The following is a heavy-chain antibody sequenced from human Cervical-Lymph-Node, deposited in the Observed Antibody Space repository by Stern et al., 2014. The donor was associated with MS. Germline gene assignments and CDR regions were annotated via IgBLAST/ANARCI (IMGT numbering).Heavy chain of an antibody. Sequence: VKLVQSGADVKKPGSSVRVSCKASGDISWLRKAPGQGLEWMGVIIRPVGPAHYTQRFQGRLRITADKSTNTIYMELSSLRSDDTAVYYCARGAGDNWFDPWGQGTLVSVSS. V-gene: IGHV1-69*06. D-gene: IGHD3-10*01. CDR2: IIRPVGPA. J-gene: IGHJ5*02. CDR3: ARGAGDNWFDP. CDR1: GD.